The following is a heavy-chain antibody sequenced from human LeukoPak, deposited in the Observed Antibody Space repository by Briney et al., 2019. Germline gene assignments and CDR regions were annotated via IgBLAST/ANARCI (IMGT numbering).Heavy chain of an antibody. D-gene: IGHD5-24*01. CDR3: AKGGPQFFDY. V-gene: IGHV3-23*01. CDR1: GFTFSSYA. Sequence: GGSLRLSCAASGFTFSSYAMNWVRQAPGKGLEWVSTISGSGGSTYSTDSVKGRFTISRDNSKSTLYLQMNSLRVEDTAIYYCAKGGPQFFDYWGQGTLVTVSS. CDR2: ISGSGGST. J-gene: IGHJ4*02.